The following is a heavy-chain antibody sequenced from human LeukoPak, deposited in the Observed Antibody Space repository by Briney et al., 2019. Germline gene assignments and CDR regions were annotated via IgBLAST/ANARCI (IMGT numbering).Heavy chain of an antibody. CDR3: ARGARYDILTGYPLYYYGMDV. CDR2: ISGYNGNI. V-gene: IGHV1-18*01. D-gene: IGHD3-9*01. CDR1: GYTFTRYG. Sequence: ASVKVSCKASGYTFTRYGISWVRQAPGQGLEWMGWISGYNGNIKYAQKLQGRVTMTTDTSTSTAYMELRSLRSDDTAVYYCARGARYDILTGYPLYYYGMDVWGQGTTVTVSS. J-gene: IGHJ6*02.